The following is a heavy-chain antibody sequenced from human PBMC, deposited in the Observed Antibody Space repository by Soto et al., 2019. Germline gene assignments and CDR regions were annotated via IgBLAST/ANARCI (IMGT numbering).Heavy chain of an antibody. V-gene: IGHV3-66*01. CDR3: ARDFSGKNDAFDI. D-gene: IGHD3-10*01. CDR2: VYSGGST. J-gene: IGHJ3*02. Sequence: EVQLVESGGGLVQPGGSLRLSCAASGVTVTTNYMSWVRQPPGKGLEWFSVVYSGGSTYYADSVKGRLTVSRDNSKNTLYLKMNSLRAEDTAVYYCARDFSGKNDAFDIWGQGTVVTVSS. CDR1: GVTVTTNY.